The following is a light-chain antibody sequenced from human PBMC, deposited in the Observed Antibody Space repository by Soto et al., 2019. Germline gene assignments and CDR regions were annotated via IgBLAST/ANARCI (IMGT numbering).Light chain of an antibody. CDR3: ASWDDSLDGFV. V-gene: IGLV1-44*01. CDR2: SND. CDR1: SSSIGSNT. Sequence: QSALTQPPSASGTPGQRVTIFCSGSSSSIGSNTVNWYQQFPGTAPKLLIFSNDERPSGVPDRFSGSKSGTSASLAISGLQSEDEADYYCASWDDSLDGFVFGAGTKGTVL. J-gene: IGLJ1*01.